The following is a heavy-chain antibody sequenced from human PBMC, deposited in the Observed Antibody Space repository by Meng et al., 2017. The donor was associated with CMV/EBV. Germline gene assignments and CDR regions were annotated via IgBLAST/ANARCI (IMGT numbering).Heavy chain of an antibody. Sequence: SVKVSCKASGGTFSSYAISWVRQAPGQGLEWMGGIIPILGIANYAQKFQGRVTITADKSTSTAYMELISLRSEDTAVYYCARFQLPGPHNWFDPWGQGTLVTVSS. D-gene: IGHD2-2*01. CDR2: IIPILGIA. J-gene: IGHJ5*02. CDR1: GGTFSSYA. V-gene: IGHV1-69*10. CDR3: ARFQLPGPHNWFDP.